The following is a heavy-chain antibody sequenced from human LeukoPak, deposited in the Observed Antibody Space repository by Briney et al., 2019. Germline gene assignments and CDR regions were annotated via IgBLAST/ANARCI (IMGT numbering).Heavy chain of an antibody. CDR3: ARDPSGYFNY. D-gene: IGHD3-22*01. J-gene: IGHJ4*02. Sequence: SETLSLTCTVSGGSVSSGNYYWSWIRQPPGRGLEWIGYIYYSGDTNYNPSLKGRVTISVDTSKNQVSLKLSSVTAADTAVYYCARDPSGYFNYWGQGTLVTVSS. CDR1: GGSVSSGNYY. CDR2: IYYSGDT. V-gene: IGHV4-61*01.